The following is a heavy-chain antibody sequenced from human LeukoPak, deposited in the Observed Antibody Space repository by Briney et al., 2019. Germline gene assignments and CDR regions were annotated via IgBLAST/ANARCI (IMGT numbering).Heavy chain of an antibody. Sequence: GGSLRLSCAASGFTFSSYAMSWVRQAPAKGLEWVSGISGRGGSTYYADSVKGRFTISRDNSRNTLYLQMNSLRADDTAVYYCAKDPTGDPDYFDYWGQGTLVTVSS. CDR3: AKDPTGDPDYFDY. D-gene: IGHD7-27*01. CDR2: ISGRGGST. CDR1: GFTFSSYA. V-gene: IGHV3-23*01. J-gene: IGHJ4*02.